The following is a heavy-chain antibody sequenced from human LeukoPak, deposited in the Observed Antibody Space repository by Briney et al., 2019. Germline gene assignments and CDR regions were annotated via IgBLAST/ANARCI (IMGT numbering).Heavy chain of an antibody. CDR1: GYSFTSYY. CDR3: ASGRDIVVVPAAHTYGMDV. Sequence: SVTVSFTCSGYSFTSYYMHWVRQAPGQGLEWMGGININSGGTNYAQKFQGRVTMTRDTSINTAYMELSRLRSDDTAVYYCASGRDIVVVPAAHTYGMDVWGQGTTVTVSS. CDR2: ININSGGT. V-gene: IGHV1-2*02. D-gene: IGHD2-2*01. J-gene: IGHJ6*02.